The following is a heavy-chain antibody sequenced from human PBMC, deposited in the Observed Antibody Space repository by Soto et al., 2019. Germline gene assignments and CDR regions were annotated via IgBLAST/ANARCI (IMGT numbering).Heavy chain of an antibody. V-gene: IGHV3-33*01. J-gene: IGHJ6*03. Sequence: QVQLVESGGGVVQPGRSLRLSCAASGFTFSSYGMHWVRQAPGKGLECVAVIWYDGSNKYYADSVKGRFTISRDNSKNTLYLQMNSLRAEDTAVYYCARVLTTKYYYYYYMDVWGKGTTVTVSS. CDR1: GFTFSSYG. D-gene: IGHD4-17*01. CDR2: IWYDGSNK. CDR3: ARVLTTKYYYYYYMDV.